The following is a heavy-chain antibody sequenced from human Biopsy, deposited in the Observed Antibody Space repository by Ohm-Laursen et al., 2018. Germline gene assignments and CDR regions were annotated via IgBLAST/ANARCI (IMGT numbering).Heavy chain of an antibody. CDR1: EGTFSNYG. D-gene: IGHD3-9*01. CDR3: ATKLTGYFHH. J-gene: IGHJ1*01. Sequence: SVKVSCKVPEGTFSNYGVNWVRQAPGQGLEWLGGNIPILGTGNYAHQFQDRVTVVADTSTSTAIMELRSLRSDDTAVYYCATKLTGYFHHWGQGTLVIVSS. V-gene: IGHV1-69*06. CDR2: NIPILGTG.